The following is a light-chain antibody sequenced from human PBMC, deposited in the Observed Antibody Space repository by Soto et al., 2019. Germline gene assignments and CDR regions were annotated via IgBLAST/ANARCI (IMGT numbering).Light chain of an antibody. CDR2: DAF. CDR3: QQRNSWPPIT. J-gene: IGKJ5*01. V-gene: IGKV3-11*01. Sequence: EIVLTQSPATLSLSPGERATLSCRASQSVSTYLAWYQQKPGQPPRLLIYDAFNRATGIPARFSGSGSGTDFTLTISSLETEDFALYYCQQRNSWPPITFGQGTRLEIK. CDR1: QSVSTY.